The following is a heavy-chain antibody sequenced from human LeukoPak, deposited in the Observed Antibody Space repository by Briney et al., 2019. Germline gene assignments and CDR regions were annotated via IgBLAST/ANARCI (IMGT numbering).Heavy chain of an antibody. CDR2: ISGSGGST. V-gene: IGHV3-23*01. D-gene: IGHD1-26*01. CDR3: ASRPERSYSGSYYFDY. J-gene: IGHJ4*02. CDR1: GFTFSNYG. Sequence: GGSLRLSCAASGFTFSNYGMSWVRQAPGKGLEWVSAISGSGGSTNYADSVKGRFTISRDNSKNTLYLQMNSLRAEDTAVYYSASRPERSYSGSYYFDYWGQGTLVTVSS.